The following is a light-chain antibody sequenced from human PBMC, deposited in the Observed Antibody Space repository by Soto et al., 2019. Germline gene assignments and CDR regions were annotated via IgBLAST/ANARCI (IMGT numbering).Light chain of an antibody. CDR1: QSVSSN. V-gene: IGKV3-11*01. CDR3: QQRSNWPPT. J-gene: IGKJ1*01. Sequence: EMVMTQSPATLSVSPGERATLSCRASQSVSSNLAWYQQKPGQTPRLLIYDASTRATGIPARFSGSGSGTDFTLTITSLEPEDFAVYYCQQRSNWPPTFGQGTKVDIK. CDR2: DAS.